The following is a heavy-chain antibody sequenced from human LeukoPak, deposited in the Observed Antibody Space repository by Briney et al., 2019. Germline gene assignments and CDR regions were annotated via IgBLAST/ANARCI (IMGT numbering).Heavy chain of an antibody. D-gene: IGHD3-22*01. CDR3: ARISGYSPNDAFDI. Sequence: GGSLRLSCAASGFTFSTYGMHWVRQAPGKGLEWVAVIRYDGSNKYYADSVKGRFTISRDNSKNTLYLQMNSLRAEDTAVYYCARISGYSPNDAFDIWGQGTMVTVSS. CDR1: GFTFSTYG. CDR2: IRYDGSNK. V-gene: IGHV3-33*08. J-gene: IGHJ3*02.